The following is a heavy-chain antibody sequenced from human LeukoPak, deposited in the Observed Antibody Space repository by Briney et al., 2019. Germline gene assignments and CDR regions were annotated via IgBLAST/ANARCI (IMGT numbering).Heavy chain of an antibody. V-gene: IGHV4-4*07. Sequence: SETLSLTCTVSGGSISSYYSSWIRQPAGKGLEWLGHVYSGGSTTYNPSRKSRVTTSVDTSKNQFSLTLNPVTAADTAVYYCARDPAAASWFRRYWWFDPWGQGTLVTVSS. CDR1: GGSISSYY. CDR2: VYSGGST. CDR3: ARDPAAASWFRRYWWFDP. D-gene: IGHD2-2*01. J-gene: IGHJ5*02.